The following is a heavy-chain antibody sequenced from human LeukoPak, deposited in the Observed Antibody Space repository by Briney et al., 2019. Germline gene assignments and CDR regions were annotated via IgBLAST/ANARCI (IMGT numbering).Heavy chain of an antibody. D-gene: IGHD3-16*01. CDR1: GGSISSGSYY. J-gene: IGHJ4*02. CDR2: IYTSGST. CDR3: ADFNSCSSYGFDY. Sequence: SQTLSLTCTVSGGSISSGSYYWSWIRQPAGKGLEWIGRIYTSGSTNYNPSLKSRVTISVDTSKNQFSLKLSSVTAADTAVYYCADFNSCSSYGFDYWGQGTQVTVSS. V-gene: IGHV4-61*02.